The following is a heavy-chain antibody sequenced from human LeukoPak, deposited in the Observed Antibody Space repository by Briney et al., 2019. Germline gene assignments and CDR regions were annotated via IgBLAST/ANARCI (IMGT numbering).Heavy chain of an antibody. J-gene: IGHJ6*03. CDR2: ISSSSSTI. D-gene: IGHD3-3*01. CDR1: GFTFSSYS. V-gene: IGHV3-48*01. CDR3: ASSGYYPPYYYYYYMDV. Sequence: GGSLRLPCAASGFTFSSYSMNWVRQAPGKGLEWVSYISSSSSTIYYADSVKGRFTISRDNAKNSLYLQMNSLRAEDTAVYYCASSGYYPPYYYYYYMDVWGKGTTVTVSS.